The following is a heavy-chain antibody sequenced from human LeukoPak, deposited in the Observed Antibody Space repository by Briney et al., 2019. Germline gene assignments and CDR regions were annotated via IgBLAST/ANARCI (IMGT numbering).Heavy chain of an antibody. CDR2: IYPGDSDT. J-gene: IGHJ5*02. Sequence: GESLQISCKGSEYNFATYWIGWVRQMPGKGLEGMGIIYPGDSDTRYSPSFQGQVTISADKSINTAYLQWSSLKASDTAMYYCTRHVRVGATLSWFDPWGQGTLVTVSP. D-gene: IGHD1-26*01. V-gene: IGHV5-51*01. CDR3: TRHVRVGATLSWFDP. CDR1: EYNFATYW.